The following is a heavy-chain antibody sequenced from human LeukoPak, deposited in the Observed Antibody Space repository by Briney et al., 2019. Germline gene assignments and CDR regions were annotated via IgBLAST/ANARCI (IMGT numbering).Heavy chain of an antibody. J-gene: IGHJ3*02. V-gene: IGHV4-39*02. Sequence: SETLSLTCTVSGGSISSSSYYWGWIRQPPGKGLEWIGSIDYSGSTYYNPSLKSRVTISVDTSKNQFSLKLSSVTAADTAVYYCARDRDGVGAIAAAFDIWGQGTMVTVSS. CDR3: ARDRDGVGAIAAAFDI. CDR1: GGSISSSSYY. CDR2: IDYSGST. D-gene: IGHD1-26*01.